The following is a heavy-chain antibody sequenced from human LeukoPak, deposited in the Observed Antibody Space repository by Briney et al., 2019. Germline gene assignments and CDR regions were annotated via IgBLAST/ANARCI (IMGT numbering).Heavy chain of an antibody. Sequence: SETLSLTCAVSGGSINSYNWWQLVRQSPEKGLEWIGEIFYTGSTYYNPSLQGRATLSIDESRNQFSLKLTSVTAADTAVYYCAREISVLGGVSLDSWRQGTLVTVSS. V-gene: IGHV4-4*02. CDR1: GGSINSYNW. CDR2: IFYTGST. J-gene: IGHJ4*02. D-gene: IGHD3-16*01. CDR3: AREISVLGGVSLDS.